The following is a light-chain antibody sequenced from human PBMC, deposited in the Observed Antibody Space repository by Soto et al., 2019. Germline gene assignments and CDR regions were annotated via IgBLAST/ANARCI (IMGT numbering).Light chain of an antibody. CDR3: SSYSSSATLYV. V-gene: IGLV2-14*01. CDR1: SSDIGGSKY. CDR2: EVT. J-gene: IGLJ1*01. Sequence: QSALTQPASVSGSPGQSISISCTGTSSDIGGSKYVSWYQQHPGTAPKLLIYEVTYRPSGVSDRFSGSKSGNTASLTVSGLQAEDEADYYCSSYSSSATLYVFGTGTKLNVL.